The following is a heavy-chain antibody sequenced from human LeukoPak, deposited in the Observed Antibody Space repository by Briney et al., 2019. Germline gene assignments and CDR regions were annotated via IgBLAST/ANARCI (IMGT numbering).Heavy chain of an antibody. CDR1: GFIFSSYA. J-gene: IGHJ3*02. CDR2: MSSNGDNT. D-gene: IGHD2-15*01. CDR3: ARKVAQGPFDI. Sequence: GGSLRLSWAASGFIFSSYAMHWVRQAPGKGLEYVSAMSSNGDNTFYASSVKGRFTISRDNSKNTLYLQMGNLRADDMAVYYCARKVAQGPFDIWGQGTMVTVSS. V-gene: IGHV3-64*01.